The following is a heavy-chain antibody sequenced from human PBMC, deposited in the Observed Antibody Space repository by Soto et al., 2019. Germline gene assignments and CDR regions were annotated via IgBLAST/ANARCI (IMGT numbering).Heavy chain of an antibody. V-gene: IGHV4-34*01. D-gene: IGHD1-26*01. CDR2: INPSGNT. J-gene: IGHJ4*02. CDR3: ARRTPLHSGRVAFDY. CDR1: GGSFSGYH. Sequence: SGTLSLTCAFSGGSFSGYHWSWIRQSPGKGLEWIGEINPSGNTNFNPSLKSRVTIPRDTSRNEISLRLSSVTAADTAVYYCARRTPLHSGRVAFDYRGQGTLVTVSS.